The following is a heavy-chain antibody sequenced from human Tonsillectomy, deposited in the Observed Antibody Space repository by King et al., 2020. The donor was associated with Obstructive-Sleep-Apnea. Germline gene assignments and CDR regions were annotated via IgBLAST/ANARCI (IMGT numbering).Heavy chain of an antibody. CDR3: ARTDSSGYGVQYYYYGRDV. D-gene: IGHD3-22*01. J-gene: IGHJ6*02. V-gene: IGHV4-39*07. CDR2: IYHSGST. Sequence: QLQLQESGPGLVKPSETLSLTCTVSGGSISSSGYYWGWLRQPPGRGLEWIGNIYHSGSTYYNPSLKIRVTILVDMSKNQFSLRQRSVTAADTSVYFCARTDSSGYGVQYYYYGRDVWGQGTTVTVSS. CDR1: GGSISSSGYY.